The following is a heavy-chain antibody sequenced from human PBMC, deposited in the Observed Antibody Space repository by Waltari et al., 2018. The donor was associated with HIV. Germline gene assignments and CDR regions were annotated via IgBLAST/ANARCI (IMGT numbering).Heavy chain of an antibody. Sequence: EAQLLVSGGGLVQRGGSLRLSCAATGFTFSSYGLSWVRQAPGKGLEWVSGISGGSGSTDYADSVKGRFTISRDNSKNTLYLQMNSLRAEDTAVYYCAKSGGWYYYERSGYAGIWGQGTMVTVSS. J-gene: IGHJ3*02. D-gene: IGHD3-22*01. CDR1: GFTFSSYG. CDR2: ISGGSGST. V-gene: IGHV3-23*01. CDR3: AKSGGWYYYERSGYAGI.